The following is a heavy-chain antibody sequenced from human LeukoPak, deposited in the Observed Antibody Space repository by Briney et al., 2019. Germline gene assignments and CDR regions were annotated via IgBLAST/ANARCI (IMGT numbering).Heavy chain of an antibody. CDR1: GFTFSTDE. D-gene: IGHD2-21*02. J-gene: IGHJ3*02. V-gene: IGHV3-48*03. CDR2: VDSSGSTV. CDR3: ARESRGDGDAFGI. Sequence: PGGSLRLSCTASGFTFSTDEMNWVRQAPWKGLEWLSYVDSSGSTVYYADSVMGRFAISRDNAKNSLYLQMNSLRAEDTAVYYCARESRGDGDAFGIWGQGTMVTVSS.